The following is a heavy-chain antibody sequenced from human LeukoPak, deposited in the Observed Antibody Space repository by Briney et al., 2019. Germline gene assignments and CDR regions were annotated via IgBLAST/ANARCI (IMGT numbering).Heavy chain of an antibody. Sequence: GGSLRLSCAASGFTFSSYGMHWVRQAPGKGLEWVAFIRYDGSNKYYADSVKGRFTISRDNSKNTLYLQMNSLRAEDTAVYYCARIYCSSTSCNLGYYYYMDVWGKGTTVTVSS. CDR2: IRYDGSNK. CDR1: GFTFSSYG. V-gene: IGHV3-30*02. CDR3: ARIYCSSTSCNLGYYYYMDV. J-gene: IGHJ6*03. D-gene: IGHD2-2*01.